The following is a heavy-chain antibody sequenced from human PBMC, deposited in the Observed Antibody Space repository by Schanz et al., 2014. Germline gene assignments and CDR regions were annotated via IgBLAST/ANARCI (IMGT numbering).Heavy chain of an antibody. V-gene: IGHV1-18*04. J-gene: IGHJ5*02. CDR1: GYTFPSYG. Sequence: QVQLVQSGSEVKKPGASVKVSCKASGYTFPSYGISWVRQVPGQGLEWVGWISGANGNPKSARALQDRLTITIDTSTSTAFLELRNLRSDDTAVYYCARGYVLEPADYYDPWGQGTLVTVSS. CDR3: ARGYVLEPADYYDP. CDR2: ISGANGNP. D-gene: IGHD2-2*01.